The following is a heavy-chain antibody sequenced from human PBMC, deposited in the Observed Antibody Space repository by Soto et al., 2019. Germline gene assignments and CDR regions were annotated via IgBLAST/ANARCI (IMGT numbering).Heavy chain of an antibody. V-gene: IGHV3-23*01. CDR1: GFTFSSYA. D-gene: IGHD5-18*01. Sequence: PGGSLRLSCAASGFTFSSYAMSWVRQAPGKGLEWVSAISGSGGSTYYADSVKGRFTISRDNSKNTLYLQMNSLRAEDTAVYYCANMDTAMGMYGMDVWGQGTTVTVSS. J-gene: IGHJ6*02. CDR2: ISGSGGST. CDR3: ANMDTAMGMYGMDV.